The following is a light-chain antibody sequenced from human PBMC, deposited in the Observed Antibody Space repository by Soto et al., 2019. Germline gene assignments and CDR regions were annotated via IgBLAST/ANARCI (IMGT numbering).Light chain of an antibody. Sequence: ELVLTQSPGTLSLSAGDSATLSCRASQSVSNNYLAWYQQKPGQAPKLLIYGASNRATGIQDRFSGSGSGTEFTLTIRRLEPEDFAVYYCKQYGSSGTCGQGTKVDIK. J-gene: IGKJ1*01. V-gene: IGKV3-20*01. CDR3: KQYGSSGT. CDR1: QSVSNNY. CDR2: GAS.